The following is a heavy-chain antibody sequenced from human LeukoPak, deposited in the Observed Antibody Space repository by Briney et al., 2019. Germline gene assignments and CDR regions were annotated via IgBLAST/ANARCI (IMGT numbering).Heavy chain of an antibody. CDR1: GYTFTSYY. CDR3: ARPSAPFFSKQLVAGYYFDY. J-gene: IGHJ4*02. V-gene: IGHV1-69*05. CDR2: IIPIFGTA. Sequence: EASVKVSCKASGYTFTSYYMHWVRQAPGQGLEWMGRIIPIFGTANYAQKFQGRVTITTDESTSTAYMELSSLGSEDTAVYYCARPSAPFFSKQLVAGYYFDYWGQGTLVTVSS. D-gene: IGHD6-13*01.